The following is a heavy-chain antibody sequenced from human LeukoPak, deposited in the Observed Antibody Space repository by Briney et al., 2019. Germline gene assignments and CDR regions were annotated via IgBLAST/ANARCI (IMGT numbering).Heavy chain of an antibody. CDR3: ARDRQLVVARCNWLDP. J-gene: IGHJ5*02. Sequence: NPPETPSLSCAVSGVSFSSYYMRWVRQPPGKGLEWIWQIINSIRTNYDPSLKSRATISLDTSKNQFSLKLNSVTAADTAVYYCARDRQLVVARCNWLDPWGEGNLVTLSS. CDR2: IINSIRT. CDR1: GVSFSSYY. D-gene: IGHD2-15*01. V-gene: IGHV4-34*12.